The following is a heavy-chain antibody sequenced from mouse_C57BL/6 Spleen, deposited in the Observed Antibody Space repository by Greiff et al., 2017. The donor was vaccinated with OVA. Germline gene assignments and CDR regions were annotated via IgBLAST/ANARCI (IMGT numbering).Heavy chain of an antibody. CDR3: TGLPMDY. J-gene: IGHJ4*01. CDR2: IRLKSDNYAT. V-gene: IGHV6-3*01. CDR1: GFTFSNYW. Sequence: EVKVEESGGGLVQPGGSMKLSCVASGFTFSNYWMNWVRQSPEKGLEWVAQIRLKSDNYATHYAESVKGRFTISRDDSKSSVYLQMNNLRAEDTGIYSCTGLPMDYWGQGTSVTVSS.